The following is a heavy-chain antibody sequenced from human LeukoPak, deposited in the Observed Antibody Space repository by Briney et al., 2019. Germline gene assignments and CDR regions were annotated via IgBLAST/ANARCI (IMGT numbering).Heavy chain of an antibody. CDR3: ARGGGSGWWEYYFDY. Sequence: ASVKVSCKASGYTFTGYYMHWVRQAPGQGLEWMGWINPNSGGTNYAQKFQGRVTMTRNTSISTAYMELSSLRSEDTAVYYCARGGGSGWWEYYFDYWGQGTLVTVSS. J-gene: IGHJ4*02. V-gene: IGHV1-2*02. D-gene: IGHD6-19*01. CDR1: GYTFTGYY. CDR2: INPNSGGT.